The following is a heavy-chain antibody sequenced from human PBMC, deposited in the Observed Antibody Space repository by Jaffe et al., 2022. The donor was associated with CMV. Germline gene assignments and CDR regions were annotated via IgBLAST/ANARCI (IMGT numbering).Heavy chain of an antibody. J-gene: IGHJ6*02. CDR3: AKDEIAVAGTGRGMDV. V-gene: IGHV3-9*01. CDR1: GFTFDDYA. Sequence: EVQLVESGGGLVQPGRSLRLSCAASGFTFDDYAMHWVRQAPGKGLEWVSGISWNSGSIGYADSVKGRFTISRDNAKNSLYLQMNSLRAEDTALYYCAKDEIAVAGTGRGMDVWGQGTTVTVSS. CDR2: ISWNSGSI. D-gene: IGHD6-19*01.